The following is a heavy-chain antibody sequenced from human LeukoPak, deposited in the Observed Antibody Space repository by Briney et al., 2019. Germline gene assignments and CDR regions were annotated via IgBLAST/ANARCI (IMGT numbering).Heavy chain of an antibody. J-gene: IGHJ6*03. CDR1: GGSFSDYY. Sequence: SDTLSLTCTVYGGSFSDYYWSWIRQPPGKGLEWIGEIKDHGSTNYNPSLKSRLTISVATSKNQFSLNLSSVTAADTAVYYCARGDQRFGSGTVNFYYFNMDVWGKGTTVTVSS. CDR2: IKDHGST. V-gene: IGHV4-34*01. D-gene: IGHD3-10*01. CDR3: ARGDQRFGSGTVNFYYFNMDV.